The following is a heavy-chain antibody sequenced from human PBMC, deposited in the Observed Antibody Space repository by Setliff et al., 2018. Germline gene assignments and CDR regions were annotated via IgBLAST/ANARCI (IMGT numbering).Heavy chain of an antibody. V-gene: IGHV4-4*07. CDR2: IHSSGTT. D-gene: IGHD1-1*01. CDR3: ARANKKLDYYYYYYMDV. Sequence: PSETLSLTCTISGGSINNYYWNWIRQSADKGLEWIGRIHSSGTTNYNPSLKSRATISIDKSKNHFSLRVTSVTAADTAVYYCARANKKLDYYYYYYMDVWGKGTTVTVSS. J-gene: IGHJ6*03. CDR1: GGSINNYY.